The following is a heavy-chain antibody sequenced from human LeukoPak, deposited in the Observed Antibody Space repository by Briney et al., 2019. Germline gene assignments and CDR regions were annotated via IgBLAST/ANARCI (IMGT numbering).Heavy chain of an antibody. V-gene: IGHV3-30*09. CDR3: ARGRGIAASGPPLNYYYMDV. Sequence: GGSLRLSCAASGFTFSNAWMSWVRQAPGKGLEWVGVISSDGSNKYYADSVKGRFAISRDNSKNTLYLQMNSLRAEDTAVYYCARGRGIAASGPPLNYYYMDVWGKGTTVTVSS. D-gene: IGHD6-13*01. J-gene: IGHJ6*03. CDR2: ISSDGSNK. CDR1: GFTFSNAW.